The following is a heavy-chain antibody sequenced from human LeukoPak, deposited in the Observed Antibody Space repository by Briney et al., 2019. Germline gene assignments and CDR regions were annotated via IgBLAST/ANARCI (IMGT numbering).Heavy chain of an antibody. J-gene: IGHJ6*03. CDR3: ARDPASAFTIFGVDVYYYYYMDV. V-gene: IGHV4-61*02. Sequence: PSQTLSLTCTVSGGSISSGSYYWGWIRQPGGKGLEGIARIYISGSTNYTPSLKSRVTISVDTSKKQFSLKLSCVTAADTAVYYCARDPASAFTIFGVDVYYYYYMDVWGKGTTVTVSS. CDR1: GGSISSGSYY. CDR2: IYISGST. D-gene: IGHD3-3*01.